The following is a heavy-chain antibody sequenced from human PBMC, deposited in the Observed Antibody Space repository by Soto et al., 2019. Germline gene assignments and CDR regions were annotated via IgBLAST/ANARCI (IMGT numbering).Heavy chain of an antibody. CDR1: GFTFSNYA. J-gene: IGHJ4*02. CDR3: AKGPILGEWPPRGLDF. CDR2: ISATGGST. V-gene: IGHV3-23*01. D-gene: IGHD3-16*01. Sequence: GGSLRLSCAASGFTFSNYALNWVRQAPGKGLEWVSLISATGGSTYYADSVQGRFTISRDNSKSTLYLQMNSLRAEDTAVYYCAKGPILGEWPPRGLDFWGKGTLVTISS.